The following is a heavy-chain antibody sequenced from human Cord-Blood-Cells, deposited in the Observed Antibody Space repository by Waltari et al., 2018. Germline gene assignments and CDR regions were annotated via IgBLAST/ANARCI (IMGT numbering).Heavy chain of an antibody. Sequence: QVQLVQSGAEVKKPGASVKVSCKASGYNFTSYYMHWVRQAPGQGLEWMGIINPSGGSTSYAQKFQGRVTMTRDTSTSTVYMELSSLRSEDTAVYYCARMLGEHWYFDLWGRGTLVTVSS. CDR3: ARMLGEHWYFDL. V-gene: IGHV1-46*01. J-gene: IGHJ2*01. D-gene: IGHD3-10*02. CDR2: INPSGGST. CDR1: GYNFTSYY.